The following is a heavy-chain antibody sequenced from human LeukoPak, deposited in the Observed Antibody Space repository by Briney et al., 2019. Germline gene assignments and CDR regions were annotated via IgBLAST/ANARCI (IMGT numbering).Heavy chain of an antibody. CDR1: GGSFSGYY. J-gene: IGHJ5*02. V-gene: IGHV4-34*01. Sequence: SETLSLTCAVYGGSFSGYYWSWIRQPPGKGLEWIGEINHSGSTNYNPSLKSRVTISVDTSKNQFSLKLSSVTAADTAVYYCARGDSCSLSSDPWGQGTLVTVSS. CDR2: INHSGST. D-gene: IGHD6-13*01. CDR3: ARGDSCSLSSDP.